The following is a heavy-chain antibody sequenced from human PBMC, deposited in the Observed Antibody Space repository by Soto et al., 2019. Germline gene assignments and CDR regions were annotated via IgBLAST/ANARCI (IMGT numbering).Heavy chain of an antibody. D-gene: IGHD1-1*01. CDR1: GFSFSSYG. V-gene: IGHV3-74*01. Sequence: EVQLVESGGGLVQPGGSLRLSRAASGFSFSSYGMHWVRQAPGTGLVWVSRVDADGSGTTYAGSVKGRFSISRDNAKNTVSLQMNNLRAEDTAVYYCAGASGWKFDYWGLGVLVTVSS. CDR2: VDADGSGT. CDR3: AGASGWKFDY. J-gene: IGHJ4*02.